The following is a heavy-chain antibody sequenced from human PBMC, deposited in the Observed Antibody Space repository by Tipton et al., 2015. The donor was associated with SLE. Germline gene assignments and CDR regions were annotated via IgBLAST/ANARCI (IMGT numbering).Heavy chain of an antibody. J-gene: IGHJ5*02. Sequence: QLVQSGAEVKMPGSSVKVSCRVSGGTFNTYTVTWVRQAPGQGLEWMGRIIPTIGITNYAQKFQDRLTITADRFTYAAYLELGSLRPEDTAVYYCAREGENYDDTWFDPWGQGTLVTVFS. CDR3: AREGENYDDTWFDP. V-gene: IGHV1-69*09. CDR2: IIPTIGIT. D-gene: IGHD3-3*01. CDR1: GGTFNTYT.